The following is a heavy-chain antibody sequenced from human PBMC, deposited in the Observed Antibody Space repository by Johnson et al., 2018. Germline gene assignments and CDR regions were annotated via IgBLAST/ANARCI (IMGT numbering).Heavy chain of an antibody. V-gene: IGHV3-15*07. CDR3: TTGLTIDFYYYMDV. Sequence: EVQLVESGGALVKPGGSXRLSCPVSGFSFNDAWMNWVRPAPGKGLEWVGSIRSTNDGGTTDYAAPVKGRFSISRDASKYTVYLQMNSLNTEDTAIYYCTTGLTIDFYYYMDVWGKGTPVTVSS. J-gene: IGHJ6*03. CDR2: IRSTNDGGTT. D-gene: IGHD4/OR15-4a*01. CDR1: GFSFNDAW.